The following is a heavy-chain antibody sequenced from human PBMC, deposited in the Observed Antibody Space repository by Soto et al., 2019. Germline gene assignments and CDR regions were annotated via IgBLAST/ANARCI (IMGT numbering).Heavy chain of an antibody. Sequence: EVQLLESGGGLVQPGGSLRLSCAASGFTFDTYAMNWVRQAPGKGLEWVAAISGSGDFTYYAYSVNGRFTISRDNSKITLYLQMNSLRAEDTAVYYCSKDCNGSGSCFSDSWGQGTLVTVSS. V-gene: IGHV3-23*01. CDR2: ISGSGDFT. CDR3: SKDCNGSGSCFSDS. J-gene: IGHJ4*02. CDR1: GFTFDTYA. D-gene: IGHD2-15*01.